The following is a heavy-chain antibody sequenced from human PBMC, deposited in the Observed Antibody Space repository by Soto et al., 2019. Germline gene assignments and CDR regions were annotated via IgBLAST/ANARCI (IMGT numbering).Heavy chain of an antibody. Sequence: VASVKVSCKASGYTFTSYGISWVRQAPGQGLEWMGWISAYNGNTNYAQKLQGRVTMTTDTSTSTAYMELRSLRSDDTAVYYCARSPNVLLWFGETQVVTNAAFDIWGQGTMVTVSS. CDR3: ARSPNVLLWFGETQVVTNAAFDI. CDR2: ISAYNGNT. CDR1: GYTFTSYG. D-gene: IGHD3-10*01. J-gene: IGHJ3*02. V-gene: IGHV1-18*01.